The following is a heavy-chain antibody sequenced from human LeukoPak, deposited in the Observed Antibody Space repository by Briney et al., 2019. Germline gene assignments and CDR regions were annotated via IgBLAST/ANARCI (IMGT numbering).Heavy chain of an antibody. CDR1: GFNFSRHW. J-gene: IGHJ6*02. Sequence: PGGSLRLSCAASGFNFSRHWMHWVRQAPGKGLVWVSRIKTDGTYTSYADSVKGRFTISRDNAKSTLYLQMNALRGEDTAVYYCASEEGGLDVWGQGTTVTVSS. CDR2: IKTDGTYT. CDR3: ASEEGGLDV. V-gene: IGHV3-74*01.